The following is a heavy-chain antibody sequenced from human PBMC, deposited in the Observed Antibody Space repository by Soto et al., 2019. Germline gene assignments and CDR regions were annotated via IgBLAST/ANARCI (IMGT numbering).Heavy chain of an antibody. D-gene: IGHD6-13*01. V-gene: IGHV3-23*01. CDR1: GFTFSNYA. CDR2: ISGSGGST. CDR3: AKDSGGRTSWYGVGFDP. J-gene: IGHJ5*02. Sequence: EVQLLESRGGLVQPGGSLRLSCAASGFTFSNYAMSWVRQAPGKGLEWVSTISGSGGSTYYADSVKGRFTISRDNSKNTLYLQMNSLRAEDTAVYYCAKDSGGRTSWYGVGFDPWGQGTLVTVSS.